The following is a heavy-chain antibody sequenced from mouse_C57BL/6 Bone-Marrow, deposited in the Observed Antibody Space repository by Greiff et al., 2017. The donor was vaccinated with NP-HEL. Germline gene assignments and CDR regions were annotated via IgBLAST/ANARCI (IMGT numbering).Heavy chain of an antibody. CDR3: ARGNMDNYPPFAY. Sequence: VQLQQSGAELVKPGASVKISCKASGYAFSSYWMNWVKQRPGQGLEWIGQIYPGGGDTNYNGKFKGKATLTADKSSSTAYMQLSSLPSEDSAVFFCARGNMDNYPPFAYWGQGTLVTVSA. CDR1: GYAFSSYW. J-gene: IGHJ3*01. V-gene: IGHV1-80*01. D-gene: IGHD1-3*01. CDR2: IYPGGGDT.